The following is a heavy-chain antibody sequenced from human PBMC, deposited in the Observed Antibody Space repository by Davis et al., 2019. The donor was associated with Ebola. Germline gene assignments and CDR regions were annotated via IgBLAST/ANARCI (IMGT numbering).Heavy chain of an antibody. CDR2: IGDDGRTT. CDR1: GFTFSSYW. Sequence: HTGGSLRLSCAASGFTFSSYWMHWVRQAPGKGLEWVSRIGDDGRTTNYADSVEGRFIVSRDNARNTLSLQMSSLRAEDTAVYYCARRVGSGYYYYYGMDVWGQGTTVTVSS. D-gene: IGHD3-10*01. J-gene: IGHJ6*02. CDR3: ARRVGSGYYYYYGMDV. V-gene: IGHV3-74*01.